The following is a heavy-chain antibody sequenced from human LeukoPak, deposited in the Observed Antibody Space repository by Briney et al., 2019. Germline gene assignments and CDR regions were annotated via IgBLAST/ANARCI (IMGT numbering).Heavy chain of an antibody. J-gene: IGHJ5*02. D-gene: IGHD6-13*01. CDR1: GGTFSSYA. CDR2: IIPIFGTA. Sequence: SVEVSCKASGGTFSSYAISWVRQAPGQGLERMGGIIPIFGTANYAQKFQGRVTITADESTSTAYMELSSLRSEDTAVYYCARPSRTYSSSWYWFDPWGQGTLVTVSS. CDR3: ARPSRTYSSSWYWFDP. V-gene: IGHV1-69*01.